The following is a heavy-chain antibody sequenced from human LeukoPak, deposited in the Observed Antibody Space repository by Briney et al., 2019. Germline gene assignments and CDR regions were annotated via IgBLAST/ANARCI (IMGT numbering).Heavy chain of an antibody. CDR3: ARAYQRLGELSLPDY. V-gene: IGHV7-4-1*02. CDR2: IHPSTGNP. CDR1: GYTLTNYA. D-gene: IGHD3-16*02. Sequence: EASVKVSCKASGYTLTNYAMNWVRQAPGQGLEWMGWIHPSTGNPTYAQGFTGRFVFSLDTSVSTTYLQISSLKAEDTAVYYCARAYQRLGELSLPDYWGQGTLVTVSS. J-gene: IGHJ4*02.